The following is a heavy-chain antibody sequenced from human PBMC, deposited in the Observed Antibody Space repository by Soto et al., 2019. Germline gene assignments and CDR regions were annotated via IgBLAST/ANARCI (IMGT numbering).Heavy chain of an antibody. CDR1: GLSFNDSA. CDR3: SRKLDGAADRLSHFDGRDV. CDR2: IRSKANSYAT. Sequence: EVQLVESGGGLVQPGGSLKLSCAAAGLSFNDSALHWVRQVSGKGLEWVGRIRSKANSYATLYAASVKGGFTMSRDDSKNTAYLQMNSVKIEDTSVYYCSRKLDGAADRLSHFDGRDVWGDGTTVTVSS. V-gene: IGHV3-73*02. D-gene: IGHD6-13*01. J-gene: IGHJ6*04.